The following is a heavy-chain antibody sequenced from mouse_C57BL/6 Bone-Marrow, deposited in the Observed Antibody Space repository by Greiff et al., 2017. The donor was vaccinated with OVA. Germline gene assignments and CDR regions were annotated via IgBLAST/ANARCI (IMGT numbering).Heavy chain of an antibody. CDR3: VSEDEDGGNYALDY. Sequence: QVQLQQSGAELARPGASVKLSCKASGYTFTSYGISWVKQRTGQGLEWIGEIYPRSGNTYYNEKFTGKATLTADKSSSTAYMELRRRTSADSAVEVDVSEDEDGGNYALDYWGQGTSVTVSA. V-gene: IGHV1-81*01. CDR1: GYTFTSYG. CDR2: IYPRSGNT. J-gene: IGHJ4*01.